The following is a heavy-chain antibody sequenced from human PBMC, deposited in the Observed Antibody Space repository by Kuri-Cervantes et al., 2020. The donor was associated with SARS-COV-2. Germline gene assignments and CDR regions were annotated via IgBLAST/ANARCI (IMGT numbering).Heavy chain of an antibody. J-gene: IGHJ4*02. CDR2: IKQDGSEK. V-gene: IGHV3-7*01. CDR3: ARGLWGIQYYFDY. D-gene: IGHD7-27*01. CDR1: GFTFSSYW. Sequence: ETLSLTCAASGFTFSSYWMSWVRQAPGKGLEWVANIKQDGSEKYYVDSVKGRFTISRDNAKNSLYLQMNSLRAEDTAVYYCARGLWGIQYYFDYWGQGTLVTVSS.